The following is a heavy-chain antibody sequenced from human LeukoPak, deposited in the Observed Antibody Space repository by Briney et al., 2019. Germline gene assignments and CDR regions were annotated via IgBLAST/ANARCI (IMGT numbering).Heavy chain of an antibody. CDR2: IIPIFGIA. D-gene: IGHD7-27*01. J-gene: IGHJ5*02. V-gene: IGHV1-69*04. Sequence: ASVKVSCKASGGTFSSYAISWVRQAPGQGLEWMGRIIPIFGIANCAQKFQGRVTITADKSTSTAYMELSSLRSEDTAVYYCARGTPPSRTGDGSWFDPWGQGTLVTVSS. CDR3: ARGTPPSRTGDGSWFDP. CDR1: GGTFSSYA.